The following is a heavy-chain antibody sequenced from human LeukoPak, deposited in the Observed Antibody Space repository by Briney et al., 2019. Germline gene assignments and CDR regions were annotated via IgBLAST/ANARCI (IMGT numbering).Heavy chain of an antibody. CDR1: GGSFSGYY. D-gene: IGHD3-10*01. Sequence: SETLSLTCAVYGGSFSGYYWSWIRQPPGKGLEWIGEISHGGSTNYNPSLKSRVTISVDTSKNQFSLKLSSVTAADTAVYYCAGGLWFGELLEGEGDYYYYYGMDVWGQGTTVTVSS. J-gene: IGHJ6*02. V-gene: IGHV4-34*01. CDR3: AGGLWFGELLEGEGDYYYYYGMDV. CDR2: ISHGGST.